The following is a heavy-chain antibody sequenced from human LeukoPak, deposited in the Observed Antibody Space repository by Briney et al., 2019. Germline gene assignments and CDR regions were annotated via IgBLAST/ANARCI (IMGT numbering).Heavy chain of an antibody. CDR1: GGSISSGNW. CDR2: ILHSGST. V-gene: IGHV4-4*02. J-gene: IGHJ4*02. CDR3: ARGGEDSSWYW. D-gene: IGHD6-13*01. Sequence: SETLSLTCAVSGGSISSGNWWSWVRQPPGKGLEWIGEILHSGSTTYNPSLKSRVTMSVDKSKNKFSLDLTSVTAADTAVYYCARGGEDSSWYWWGQGTLVTVSS.